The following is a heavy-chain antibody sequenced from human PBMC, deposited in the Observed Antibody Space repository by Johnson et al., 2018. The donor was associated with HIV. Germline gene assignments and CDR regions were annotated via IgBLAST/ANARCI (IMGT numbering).Heavy chain of an antibody. J-gene: IGHJ3*01. CDR3: AGDGRDLVTRGFFDG. CDR2: IFSVGDV. Sequence: MMLVESGGGVVQPGRSLRLSCAASGFTFSSNYMSWVRQAPGKGLEWVSVIFSVGDVYYADSVKGRFTISRDNSKNMVYLQMNSLRPEDTAVYYCAGDGRDLVTRGFFDGWGQGTVVTVSS. D-gene: IGHD3-9*01. CDR1: GFTFSSNY. V-gene: IGHV3-66*02.